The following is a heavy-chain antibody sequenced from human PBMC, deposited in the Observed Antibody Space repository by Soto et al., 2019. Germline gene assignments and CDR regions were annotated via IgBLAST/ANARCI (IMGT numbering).Heavy chain of an antibody. CDR2: ISSSSSYI. J-gene: IGHJ3*02. D-gene: IGHD2-2*01. V-gene: IGHV3-21*01. Sequence: GGSLRLSCAASGFTFSSYSMNWVRQAPGKGLEWVSSISSSSSYIYYADSVKGRFTISRDNAKNSLYLQMNSLRAEDTAVYYCARVRCSSTSCYDPDAFDIWGQGTMVTVSS. CDR1: GFTFSSYS. CDR3: ARVRCSSTSCYDPDAFDI.